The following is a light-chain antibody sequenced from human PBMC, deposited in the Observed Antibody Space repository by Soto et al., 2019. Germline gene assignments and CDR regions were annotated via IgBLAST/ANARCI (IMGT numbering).Light chain of an antibody. CDR1: QSVSSN. V-gene: IGKV3-15*01. CDR3: QQYNNWPPWT. J-gene: IGKJ1*01. CDR2: GAS. Sequence: EMGMSQSPATLSVSPGERATLSCRASQSVSSNLAWYQQKPGQAPRLLIYGASTRATGIPARFSGSGSGTEFTLTISSLQSEDFAVYYCQQYNNWPPWTFGQGTKVAIK.